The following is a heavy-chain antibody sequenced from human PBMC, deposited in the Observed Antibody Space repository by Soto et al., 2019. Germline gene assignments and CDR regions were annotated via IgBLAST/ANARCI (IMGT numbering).Heavy chain of an antibody. D-gene: IGHD1-7*01. CDR3: ATGSLITGTTRPYYYYGMDV. CDR2: IWYDGSNK. V-gene: IGHV3-30*02. Sequence: GGSLRLSCAASGFTFSSYGMHWVRQAPGKGLEWVAVIWYDGSNKYYADSVKGRFTISRDNSKNTLYLQMNSLRSEDTAVYYCATGSLITGTTRPYYYYGMDVWGQGTTVTVSS. J-gene: IGHJ6*02. CDR1: GFTFSSYG.